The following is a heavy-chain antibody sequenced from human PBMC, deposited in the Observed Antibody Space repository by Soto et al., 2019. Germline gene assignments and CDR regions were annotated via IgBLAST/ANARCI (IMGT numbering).Heavy chain of an antibody. V-gene: IGHV3-23*01. Sequence: PVGSLRLSCAASGFTFSSYAMSWVRQAPGKGLEWVSAISGSGGSTYYADSVKGRFTISRDNSKNTLYLQMNSLRAEDTAVYYCAKGKAALMTTPYYYYYGMDVWGQGTTVTVSS. D-gene: IGHD4-4*01. CDR2: ISGSGGST. J-gene: IGHJ6*02. CDR1: GFTFSSYA. CDR3: AKGKAALMTTPYYYYYGMDV.